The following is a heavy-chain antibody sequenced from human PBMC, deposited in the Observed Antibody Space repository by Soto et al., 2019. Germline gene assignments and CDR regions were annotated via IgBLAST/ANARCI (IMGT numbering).Heavy chain of an antibody. J-gene: IGHJ4*02. D-gene: IGHD3-9*01. CDR3: ASVKELRYFDSHYFDY. Sequence: PSETLSLTCTVSGGSISSYYWSWIRQPPGKGLEWIGYIYYSGSTNYNPSLKSRGTISVDTSKNQFSLKLSSVTAADTAVYYCASVKELRYFDSHYFDYWGQGTLVTVSS. V-gene: IGHV4-59*08. CDR2: IYYSGST. CDR1: GGSISSYY.